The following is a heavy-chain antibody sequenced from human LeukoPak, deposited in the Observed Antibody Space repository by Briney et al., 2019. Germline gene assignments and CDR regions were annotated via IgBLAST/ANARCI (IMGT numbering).Heavy chain of an antibody. CDR1: EFIFNNYG. J-gene: IGHJ4*02. CDR3: AKDGGRYSGSLDS. D-gene: IGHD1-26*01. CDR2: ISYDGRNK. V-gene: IGHV3-30*18. Sequence: GGSLRLSCAASEFIFNNYGMHWVRQAPGKGLEWVAVISYDGRNKFYANSVKGRFTISRDDSKNTLYVQMNSLRREDTAVYYCAKDGGRYSGSLDSWGQGRLVTVSS.